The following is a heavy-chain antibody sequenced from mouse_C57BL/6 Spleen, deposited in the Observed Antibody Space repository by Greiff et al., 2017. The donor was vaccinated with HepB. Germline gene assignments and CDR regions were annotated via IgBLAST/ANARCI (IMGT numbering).Heavy chain of an antibody. CDR3: ARGGLHDFDY. CDR2: IRNKANGYTK. D-gene: IGHD2-13*01. V-gene: IGHV7-3*01. Sequence: EVQVVESGGGLVQPGGSLSLSCEASGFTFTAYYMSWVRQPPGKALEWLGFIRNKANGYTKEYSASVKGRFTISRDNSQSILYLQMNALRAEDSATYYCARGGLHDFDYWGQGTTLTVSS. J-gene: IGHJ2*01. CDR1: GFTFTAYY.